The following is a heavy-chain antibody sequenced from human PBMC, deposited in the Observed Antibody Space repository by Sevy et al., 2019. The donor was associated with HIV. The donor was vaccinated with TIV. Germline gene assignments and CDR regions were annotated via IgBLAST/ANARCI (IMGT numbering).Heavy chain of an antibody. V-gene: IGHV1-24*01. J-gene: IGHJ4*02. Sequence: ASVKVSCKASGHTLTDLSMHWVRQAPGKGFEWIGRFDPEDGERIYAQKFQGRVTMTEDTLPDTAYMELSSLRSEDTAVYYCSATREYYSDSYGYFDYWGQGTLVTVSS. CDR2: FDPEDGER. CDR1: GHTLTDLS. D-gene: IGHD3-22*01. CDR3: SATREYYSDSYGYFDY.